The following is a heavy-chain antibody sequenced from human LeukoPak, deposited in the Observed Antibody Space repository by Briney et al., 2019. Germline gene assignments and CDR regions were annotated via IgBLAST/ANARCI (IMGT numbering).Heavy chain of an antibody. Sequence: PSETLSLTCIVSGGSISSYYWSWIRQPAGKGLELIGRIYTTGNTNYNPSLKSRVTMSIDTSKKQFSLKLSSVTAADTAVYYCARGKYYYDSNSSYRYFDPWGQGTLVTVSS. D-gene: IGHD3-22*01. V-gene: IGHV4-4*07. CDR2: IYTTGNT. CDR3: ARGKYYYDSNSSYRYFDP. J-gene: IGHJ5*02. CDR1: GGSISSYY.